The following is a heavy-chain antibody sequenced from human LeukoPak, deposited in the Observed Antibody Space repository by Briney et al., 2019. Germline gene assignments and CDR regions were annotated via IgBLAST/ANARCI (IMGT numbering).Heavy chain of an antibody. CDR3: ARERIVGAEDYFDY. CDR1: GFTFSSYW. J-gene: IGHJ4*02. CDR2: ISSSSSTI. V-gene: IGHV3-48*01. D-gene: IGHD1-26*01. Sequence: GGSLRLSCAASGFTFSSYWMSWVRQTPGKGLEWVSYISSSSSTIYYADSVKGRFTISRDNAKNSLYLQMNSLRAEDTAVYYCARERIVGAEDYFDYWGQGTLVTVSS.